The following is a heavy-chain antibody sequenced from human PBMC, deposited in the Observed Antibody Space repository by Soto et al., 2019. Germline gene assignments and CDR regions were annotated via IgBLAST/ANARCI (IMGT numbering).Heavy chain of an antibody. Sequence: EVQLVESGGGLVQPGRSLRLSCAASGFTFDDYAMHWVRQDPVKGLEWGSGISWNSGSIGYADSVKGRFTISRDNAKNSLYLPMNSLSAEDTALYYCAKDKIRQLWPSDAFDIWVQGTMVTVSS. V-gene: IGHV3-9*01. D-gene: IGHD5-18*01. J-gene: IGHJ3*02. CDR3: AKDKIRQLWPSDAFDI. CDR1: GFTFDDYA. CDR2: ISWNSGSI.